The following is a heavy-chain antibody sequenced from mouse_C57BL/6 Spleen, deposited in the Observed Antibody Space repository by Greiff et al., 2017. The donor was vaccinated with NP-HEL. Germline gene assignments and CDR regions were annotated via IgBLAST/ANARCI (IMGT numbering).Heavy chain of an antibody. CDR2: INPNNGGT. CDR1: GYTFTDYN. Sequence: VQLQQSGPELVKPGASVKIPCKASGYTFTDYNMDWVKQSHGKSLEWIGDINPNNGGTIYNQKFKGKATLTVDKSSSTAYMEHRSLTSEDTAVYYCARGIYDGYYFDYWGQGTTLTVSS. CDR3: ARGIYDGYYFDY. D-gene: IGHD2-3*01. V-gene: IGHV1-18*01. J-gene: IGHJ2*01.